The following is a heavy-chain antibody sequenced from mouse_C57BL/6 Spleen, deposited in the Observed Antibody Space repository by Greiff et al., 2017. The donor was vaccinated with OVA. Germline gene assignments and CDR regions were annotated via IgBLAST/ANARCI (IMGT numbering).Heavy chain of an antibody. D-gene: IGHD2-1*01. V-gene: IGHV5-4*01. J-gene: IGHJ4*01. CDR3: ARDQKGNYPMDY. Sequence: EVKVVESGGGLVKPGGSLKLSCAASGFTFSSYAMSWVRQTPETRLEWVATISDGGSYTYYPANVKGRFTISRDNAKNNLYLQMSHLKSEDTAMYYCARDQKGNYPMDYWGQGTSVTVSS. CDR2: ISDGGSYT. CDR1: GFTFSSYA.